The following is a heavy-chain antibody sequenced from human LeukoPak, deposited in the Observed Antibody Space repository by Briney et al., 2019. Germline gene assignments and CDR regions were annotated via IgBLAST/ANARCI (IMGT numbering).Heavy chain of an antibody. D-gene: IGHD2-2*01. CDR2: VSSSSSYI. CDR3: AKGYCSSTSCYGYYYYGMDV. Sequence: GGSLRLSCAASGFSFSSYSMNWVRQAPGKGLEWVSSVSSSSSYIYYADSVKGRFTISRDNAKNSLYLQMNSLRAEDTAVYYCAKGYCSSTSCYGYYYYGMDVWGQGTTATVSS. CDR1: GFSFSSYS. J-gene: IGHJ6*02. V-gene: IGHV3-21*01.